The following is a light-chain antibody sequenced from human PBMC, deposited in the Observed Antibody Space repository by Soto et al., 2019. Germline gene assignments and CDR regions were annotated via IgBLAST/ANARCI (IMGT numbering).Light chain of an antibody. CDR3: HQRQSWPRT. Sequence: EIVLTQSPGTLSLSPGERATLSCRASQSVSSTYLAWYQQKPGQAPRLLISDASTRATGIPDRFSASGSGTDFTLTISDVQPEDFALYYCHQRQSWPRTFGQGTKVDIK. CDR1: QSVSSTY. J-gene: IGKJ1*01. CDR2: DAS. V-gene: IGKV3D-20*02.